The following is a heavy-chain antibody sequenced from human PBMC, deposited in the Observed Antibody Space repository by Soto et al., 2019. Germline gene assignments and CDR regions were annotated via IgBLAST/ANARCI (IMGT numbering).Heavy chain of an antibody. Sequence: PGGSLRLSCAASGFTFSSYAMHWVRQAPGKGLEWVAVISYDGSNKYYADSVKGRFTISRDNSKNTLYLQMNSLRAEDTAVYYCAILNGRFLAWLSPSAVYGMDVWGKGTTVTVSS. D-gene: IGHD3-3*01. CDR1: GFTFSSYA. CDR2: ISYDGSNK. J-gene: IGHJ6*04. V-gene: IGHV3-30-3*01. CDR3: AILNGRFLAWLSPSAVYGMDV.